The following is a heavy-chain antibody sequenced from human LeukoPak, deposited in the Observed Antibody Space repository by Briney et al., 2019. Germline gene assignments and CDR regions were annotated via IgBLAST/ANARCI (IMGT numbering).Heavy chain of an antibody. D-gene: IGHD4-11*01. J-gene: IGHJ6*03. CDR2: VDHTGST. CDR1: DDSITMYY. Sequence: SETPSLTCSVSDDSITMYYWTWIRQPPGKGLEWIGYVDHTGSTNFNPSLNGRVSISRDTSKNLFSLRLRSVTAADTAVYFCARGRVSSSTWYSTYYYYFYMDVWGKGTTVTVSS. CDR3: ARGRVSSSTWYSTYYYYFYMDV. V-gene: IGHV4-59*01.